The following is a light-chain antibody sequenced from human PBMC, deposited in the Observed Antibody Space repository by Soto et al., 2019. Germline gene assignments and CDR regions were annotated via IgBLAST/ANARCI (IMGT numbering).Light chain of an antibody. CDR1: SGHSNYA. J-gene: IGLJ2*01. CDR3: QTWGTGIQV. V-gene: IGLV4-69*01. CDR2: LNSDGSH. Sequence: QPVLTQSPSASASLGASVKLTCTLSSGHSNYAIAWHQRQPEQGPRYLMKLNSDGSHSKGDGIPDRFSGSSSGTERYLTISSLQSEDEADYYCQTWGTGIQVFGGGTQLTVL.